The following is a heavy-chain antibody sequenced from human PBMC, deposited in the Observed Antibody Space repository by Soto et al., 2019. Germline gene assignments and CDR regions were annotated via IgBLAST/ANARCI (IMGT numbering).Heavy chain of an antibody. CDR2: INRDGSEK. Sequence: VQLVESGGGSVQPGGSLRLSCDTSGFTFTNYWMSWVRQAPGKGLEWVASINRDGSEKYYVDSVKGRLTISRYNANNSLYLQMNSLRLEDTAVYYCARNCSGGRCLRYWGQGTLVTVSS. D-gene: IGHD2-15*01. J-gene: IGHJ4*02. CDR3: ARNCSGGRCLRY. CDR1: GFTFTNYW. V-gene: IGHV3-7*01.